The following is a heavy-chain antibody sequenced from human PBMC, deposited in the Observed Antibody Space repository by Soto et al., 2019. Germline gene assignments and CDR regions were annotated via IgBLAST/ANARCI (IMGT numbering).Heavy chain of an antibody. V-gene: IGHV4-59*01. CDR1: GGSLNSYY. CDR2: VSSTGST. D-gene: IGHD3-22*01. Sequence: SETLSLTCTVSGGSLNSYYWTWIRQSPGKGLKWIGYVSSTGSTNYNPSLKSRLTMSLDTSTNEVSLSLTSVTAADAAVYFCARFSPPRKSYDSNPGWFDPWGQGIMVTVSS. CDR3: ARFSPPRKSYDSNPGWFDP. J-gene: IGHJ5*02.